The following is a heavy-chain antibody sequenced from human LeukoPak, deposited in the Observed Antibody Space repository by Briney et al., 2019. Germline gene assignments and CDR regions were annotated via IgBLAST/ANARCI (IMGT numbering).Heavy chain of an antibody. Sequence: GGSLRLSCAASGFAFSTYSMNWVRQAPGKGLEWVSSISSSSSYIYYADSVKGRFTISRDNAKNSLYLQMSSLRAEDTAVYYCAKKDKPYYSSEYYFDYWGQGTLVTVSS. D-gene: IGHD2/OR15-2a*01. CDR1: GFAFSTYS. J-gene: IGHJ4*02. CDR2: ISSSSSYI. V-gene: IGHV3-21*04. CDR3: AKKDKPYYSSEYYFDY.